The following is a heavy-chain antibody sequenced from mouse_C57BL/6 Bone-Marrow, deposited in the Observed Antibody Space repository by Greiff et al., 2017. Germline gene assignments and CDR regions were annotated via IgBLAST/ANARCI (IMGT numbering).Heavy chain of an antibody. CDR1: GYAFSSSW. V-gene: IGHV1-82*01. Sequence: QVQLKQSGPELVKPGASVKISCKASGYAFSSSWMNWVKQRPGKGLEWIGRIYPGDGDTNYNGKFKGKATLTADKSSSTAYMQLSSLTSEDSAVYFCARAPLTTVVAHYYAMDYWGQGTSVTVSS. D-gene: IGHD1-1*01. CDR3: ARAPLTTVVAHYYAMDY. J-gene: IGHJ4*01. CDR2: IYPGDGDT.